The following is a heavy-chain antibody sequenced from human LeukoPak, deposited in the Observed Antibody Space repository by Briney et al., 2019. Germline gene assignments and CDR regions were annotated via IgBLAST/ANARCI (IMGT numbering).Heavy chain of an antibody. J-gene: IGHJ6*03. Sequence: SETLSLTCTVSDGSISSYYWSWIRQPPGKGLEWIGEINHSGSTNYNPSLKSRVTISVDTSKNQFSLKLSSVTAADTAVYYCTRGSIAYYYMDVWGKGTTVTISS. D-gene: IGHD3-22*01. CDR1: DGSISSYY. CDR2: INHSGST. CDR3: TRGSIAYYYMDV. V-gene: IGHV4-59*01.